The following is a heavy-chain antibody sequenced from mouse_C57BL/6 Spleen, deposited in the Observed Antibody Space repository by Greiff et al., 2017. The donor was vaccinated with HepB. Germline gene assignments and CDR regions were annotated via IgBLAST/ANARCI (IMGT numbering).Heavy chain of an antibody. CDR1: GFTFSSYT. V-gene: IGHV5-9*01. CDR3: ARQWSDNYYGSRDWYFEV. Sequence: EVKLVESGGGLVKPGGSLKLSCAASGFTFSSYTMSWVRQTPEKRLEWVATISGGGGNTYYPDSVKGRFTISRDNAKNTLYLQMSSLRSEDTALYYCARQWSDNYYGSRDWYFEVWGTGTTVTVSS. CDR2: ISGGGGNT. D-gene: IGHD1-1*01. J-gene: IGHJ1*03.